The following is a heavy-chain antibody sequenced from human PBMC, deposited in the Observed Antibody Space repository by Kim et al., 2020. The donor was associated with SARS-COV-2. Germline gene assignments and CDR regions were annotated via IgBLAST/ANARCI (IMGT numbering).Heavy chain of an antibody. D-gene: IGHD1-26*01. V-gene: IGHV1-18*04. CDR2: ISAYNGNT. Sequence: ASVKVSCKASGYTFTSYGISWVRQAPGQGLEWMGWISAYNGNTNYAQKLQGRVTMTTDTSTSTAYMELRSLRSDDTAVYYCATPSIVGATSAFDIWGQGTMVTVSS. CDR1: GYTFTSYG. J-gene: IGHJ3*02. CDR3: ATPSIVGATSAFDI.